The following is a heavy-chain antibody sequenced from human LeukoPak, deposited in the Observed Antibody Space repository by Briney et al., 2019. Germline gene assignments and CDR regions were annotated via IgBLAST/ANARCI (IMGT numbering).Heavy chain of an antibody. CDR1: GFTFSGST. CDR3: TRAGPTTADY. D-gene: IGHD5-12*01. Sequence: GGSLRLSCAASGFTFSGSTMHWVRQASGKGLEWVGRIKSKGNTYATAYAASVKGRFTISRDDSKNTAYLQMNNLKTEDTAMYYCTRAGPTTADYWGQGTLVIVSS. V-gene: IGHV3-73*01. J-gene: IGHJ4*02. CDR2: IKSKGNTYAT.